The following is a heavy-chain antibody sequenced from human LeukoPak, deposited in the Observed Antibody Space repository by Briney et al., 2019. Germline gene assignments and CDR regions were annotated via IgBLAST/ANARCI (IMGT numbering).Heavy chain of an antibody. V-gene: IGHV4-59*06. J-gene: IGHJ4*02. D-gene: IGHD2-2*01. CDR1: GGSISSYY. CDR2: IYYSGST. CDR3: ARSSPAASFDY. Sequence: PSETLSLTCTVSGGSISSYYWSWIRQHPGKGLEWIGYIYYSGSTYYNPSLKSRVTISVDTSKNQFSLKLSSVTAADTAVYYCARSSPAASFDYWGQGTLVTVSS.